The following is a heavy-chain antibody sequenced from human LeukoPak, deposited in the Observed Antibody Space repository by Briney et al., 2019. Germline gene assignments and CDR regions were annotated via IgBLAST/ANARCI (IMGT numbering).Heavy chain of an antibody. CDR2: INPNSGGT. Sequence: ASVKVSCKASGYTFTGYYMRWVRQAPGQGLEWMGWINPNSGGTNYAQKFQGRVIMTRDTSISTAYMELSRLRSDDTAVYYCARIRFLEWLLLGGPSYYFDYWGQGTLVTVSS. CDR1: GYTFTGYY. CDR3: ARIRFLEWLLLGGPSYYFDY. V-gene: IGHV1-2*02. D-gene: IGHD3-3*01. J-gene: IGHJ4*02.